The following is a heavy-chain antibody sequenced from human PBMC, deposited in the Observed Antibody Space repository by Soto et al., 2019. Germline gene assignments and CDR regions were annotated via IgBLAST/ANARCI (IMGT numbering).Heavy chain of an antibody. CDR3: AKPLQLWSPFDY. J-gene: IGHJ4*02. D-gene: IGHD5-18*01. V-gene: IGHV3-64D*08. Sequence: PGGSLRLSCSASGFTFSTYAMHWVRQAPGKGLEYVSAINSNGVTTYYADSVKGRFTISRDNSKSTLYLQMNSLRAEDTAIYYCAKPLQLWSPFDYSGQGTLVTVSS. CDR1: GFTFSTYA. CDR2: INSNGVTT.